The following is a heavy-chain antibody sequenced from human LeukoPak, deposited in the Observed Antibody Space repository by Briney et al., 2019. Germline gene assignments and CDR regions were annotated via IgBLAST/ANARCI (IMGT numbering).Heavy chain of an antibody. CDR2: IYYSGST. V-gene: IGHV4-59*08. D-gene: IGHD1-26*01. CDR3: AGRYTGTYDY. CDR1: GGSIRNYY. Sequence: ASETLSLTCTVSGGSIRNYYWSWIRQPPGKGLELIGYIYYSGSTKYNPSLKSRVTITVDTSMNEISLKLKSVTAADTAVYYCAGRYTGTYDYWGQGTLVTVSS. J-gene: IGHJ4*02.